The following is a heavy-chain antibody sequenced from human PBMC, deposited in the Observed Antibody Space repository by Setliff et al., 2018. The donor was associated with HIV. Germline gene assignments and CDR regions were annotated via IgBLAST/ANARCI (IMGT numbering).Heavy chain of an antibody. Sequence: PGGSLRLSCSASEFTNFWMAWVRQAPGKGLEWVANIDQHGSERYYTDSVRGRFTISRDNAKNSLYLQMNSLRGEDTALYYCTRDLGYDSFDIWGQGTMVTVSS. J-gene: IGHJ3*02. V-gene: IGHV3-7*01. CDR3: TRDLGYDSFDI. CDR2: IDQHGSER. D-gene: IGHD3-22*01. CDR1: EFTNFW.